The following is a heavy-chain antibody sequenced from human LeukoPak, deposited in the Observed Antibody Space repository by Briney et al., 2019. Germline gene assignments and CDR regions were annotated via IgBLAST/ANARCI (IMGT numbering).Heavy chain of an antibody. CDR3: ARVDTTMITVDY. D-gene: IGHD5-18*01. CDR1: GGSISSSSYY. J-gene: IGHJ4*02. V-gene: IGHV4-61*02. CDR2: IYTSGST. Sequence: SETLSLTCTVSGGSISSSSYYWSWIRQPAGKGLEWIGRIYTSGSTNYNPSLKSRVTISVDTSKNQFSLRLSSVTAADTAVYYCARVDTTMITVDYWGQGTLVTVSS.